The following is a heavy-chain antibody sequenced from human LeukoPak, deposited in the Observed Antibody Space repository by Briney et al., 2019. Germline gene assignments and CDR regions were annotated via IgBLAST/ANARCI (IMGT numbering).Heavy chain of an antibody. D-gene: IGHD3-9*01. CDR2: INNSGST. Sequence: SETLSLTCTVYGGSFSGYYWGWIRQPPGKRLEWIEEINNSGSTNYNPSLKSRVTISIDTSKNQFSLKLSSVTAADTAVYYCASSRYYDILTGYWVYYFDNWGQGALVTVSS. J-gene: IGHJ4*02. CDR1: GGSFSGYY. V-gene: IGHV4-34*01. CDR3: ASSRYYDILTGYWVYYFDN.